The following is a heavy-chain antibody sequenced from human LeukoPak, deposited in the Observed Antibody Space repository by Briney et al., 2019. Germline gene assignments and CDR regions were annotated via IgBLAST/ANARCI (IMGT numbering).Heavy chain of an antibody. CDR1: GYTFTSYG. Sequence: SVKVSCKASGYTFTSYGISWVRQAPGQGLEWMGRIIPILGIANYAQKFQGRVTITADKSTSTAYMELSSLRSEDTAVYYCARANPFIDYWGQGTLVTVSS. CDR3: ARANPFIDY. J-gene: IGHJ4*02. V-gene: IGHV1-69*04. CDR2: IIPILGIA.